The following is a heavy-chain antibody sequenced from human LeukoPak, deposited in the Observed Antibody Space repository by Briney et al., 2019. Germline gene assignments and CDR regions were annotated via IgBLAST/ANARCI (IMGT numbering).Heavy chain of an antibody. V-gene: IGHV3-30*04. Sequence: GRSLRPSCAASGFTFSSYAMHWVRQAPGKGLEWVAVISYDGSNKYYADSVKGRFTISRDNSKNTLYLQMNSLRAEDTAVYYCASLTTVRGFDYWGQGTLVTVSS. D-gene: IGHD4-17*01. CDR2: ISYDGSNK. CDR3: ASLTTVRGFDY. CDR1: GFTFSSYA. J-gene: IGHJ4*02.